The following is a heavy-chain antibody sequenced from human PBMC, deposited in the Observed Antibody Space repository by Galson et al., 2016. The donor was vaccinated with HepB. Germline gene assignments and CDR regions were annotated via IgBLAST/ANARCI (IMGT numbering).Heavy chain of an antibody. V-gene: IGHV3-21*06. CDR3: ARVPFCGDDCYSTPRYFDL. D-gene: IGHD2-21*01. J-gene: IGHJ2*01. Sequence: KGRFTISRDNAKNSMFLQMNSLRADDTAVYYCARVPFCGDDCYSTPRYFDLWGRGTLVTVSS.